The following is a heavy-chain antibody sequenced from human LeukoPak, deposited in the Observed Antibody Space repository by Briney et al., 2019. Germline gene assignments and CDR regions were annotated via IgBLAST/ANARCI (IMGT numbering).Heavy chain of an antibody. D-gene: IGHD4-17*01. Sequence: SETLSLTCTVSGGSISSSSYYWGWIRQPPGKGLEWIGSIYYSGSTYYNPSLKSRATISVDTSKNQFSLKLSSVTAADTAVYYCARHGDGDYPLDYWGQGTLVTVSS. CDR2: IYYSGST. J-gene: IGHJ4*02. CDR3: ARHGDGDYPLDY. V-gene: IGHV4-39*01. CDR1: GGSISSSSYY.